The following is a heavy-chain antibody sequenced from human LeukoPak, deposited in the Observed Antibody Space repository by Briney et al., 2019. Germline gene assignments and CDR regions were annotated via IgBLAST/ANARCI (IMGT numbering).Heavy chain of an antibody. CDR2: ITGSGDTT. CDR3: ATSIDSSGYFDFDY. CDR1: GFSFSSYA. V-gene: IGHV3-23*01. Sequence: GGSLRLSCAASGFSFSSYAVTWVRQAPGKGLEWVSGITGSGDTTFYADSVKGRFTISRDNSKNTLYLQMHSLRAEDTAVYYCATSIDSSGYFDFDYWGQGTLVTVSS. D-gene: IGHD3-22*01. J-gene: IGHJ4*02.